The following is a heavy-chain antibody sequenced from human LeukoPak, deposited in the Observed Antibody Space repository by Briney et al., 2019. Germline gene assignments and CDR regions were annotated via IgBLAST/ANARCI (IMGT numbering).Heavy chain of an antibody. V-gene: IGHV3-48*02. J-gene: IGHJ4*02. CDR3: ARDRGYNPYFDY. D-gene: IGHD5-24*01. CDR2: ISSSGSTT. CDR1: GFTFSSYS. Sequence: GSLRLSCAASGFTFSSYSMNWVRQAPGKGLEWVSYISSSGSTTYYADSVKGRFTISRDNAKNSLYLQMNSLRDEDTAVYYCARDRGYNPYFDYWGQGTLVTVSS.